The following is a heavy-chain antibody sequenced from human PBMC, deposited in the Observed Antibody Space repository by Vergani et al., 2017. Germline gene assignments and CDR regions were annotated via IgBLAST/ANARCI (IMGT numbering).Heavy chain of an antibody. CDR3: AIGWYIGAFDI. J-gene: IGHJ3*02. V-gene: IGHV4-39*07. D-gene: IGHD6-19*01. CDR1: GGSISSSSYY. CDR2: IYYSGST. Sequence: QLQLQESGPGLVKPSETLSLTCTVSGGSISSSSYYWGWIRQPPGKGLEWIGSIYYSGSTYYNPSLKSRVTISVDTSKNQFSLKLSSVTAADTAVYYCAIGWYIGAFDIWGQGTMVTVSS.